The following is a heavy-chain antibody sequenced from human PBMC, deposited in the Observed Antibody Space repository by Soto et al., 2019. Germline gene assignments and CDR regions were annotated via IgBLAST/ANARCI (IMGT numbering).Heavy chain of an antibody. CDR2: IFSSDEK. CDR3: ARIAITMVRGIIKGYTFDI. CDR1: GFSLSSTRMR. J-gene: IGHJ3*02. D-gene: IGHD3-10*01. Sequence: QVTLKESGPVLVKPTETLTLTCTVSGFSLSSTRMRVSWIRQPPGKALEWLAHIFSSDEKSYSTSLKSRLTLSKDTSKSQVVLTMTDMDPVDTATYFCARIAITMVRGIIKGYTFDIWGQGTMVTVAS. V-gene: IGHV2-26*01.